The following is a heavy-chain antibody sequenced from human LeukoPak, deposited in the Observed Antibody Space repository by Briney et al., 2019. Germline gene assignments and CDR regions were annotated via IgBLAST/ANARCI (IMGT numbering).Heavy chain of an antibody. V-gene: IGHV4-34*01. CDR2: INHSGST. J-gene: IGHJ4*02. CDR1: GGSFSGYY. Sequence: TLSLTCAVYGGSFSGYYWSWIRQPPGKGLEWIGEINHSGSTNYNPSLKSRVTISVDTSKNQFSLKLSSVTAADTAVYYCARSRGWLQSHPLGYWGQGTLVAVSS. D-gene: IGHD5-24*01. CDR3: ARSRGWLQSHPLGY.